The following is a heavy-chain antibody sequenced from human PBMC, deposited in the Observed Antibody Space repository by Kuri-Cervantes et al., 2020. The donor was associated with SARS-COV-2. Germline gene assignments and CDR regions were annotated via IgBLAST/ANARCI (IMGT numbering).Heavy chain of an antibody. J-gene: IGHJ3*02. CDR2: IKSKTDGGTT. V-gene: IGHV3-15*01. D-gene: IGHD2-2*01. Sequence: GGSRRLSCGASGSTSSTVWMSWVRQAPGKGLEWVGRIKSKTDGGTTDYTAPVKGRFTIPREDSKNTRYLQMNGPTTEGTAVYYCTFPKDCSSTGCYGDDAFDIWGQGTMVTVSS. CDR1: GSTSSTVW. CDR3: TFPKDCSSTGCYGDDAFDI.